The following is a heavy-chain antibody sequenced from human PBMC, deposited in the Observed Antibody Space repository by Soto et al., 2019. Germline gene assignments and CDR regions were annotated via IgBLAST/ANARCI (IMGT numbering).Heavy chain of an antibody. V-gene: IGHV4-4*02. CDR3: ARSPPSSYYGGSGTFDY. D-gene: IGHD3-10*01. CDR1: GGFTSTNNW. Sequence: SETLSLTCAVSGGFTSTNNWWSWVRQPPGKGLEWIGDAYHSGSTEYNPSLKSRVSISVDKSKNQISLKLTSATAADTAVYYCARSPPSSYYGGSGTFDYWGQGTLVTVS. CDR2: AYHSGST. J-gene: IGHJ4*02.